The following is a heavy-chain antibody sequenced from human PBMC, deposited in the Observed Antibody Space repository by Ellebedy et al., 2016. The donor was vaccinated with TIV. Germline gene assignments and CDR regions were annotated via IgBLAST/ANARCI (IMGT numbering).Heavy chain of an antibody. V-gene: IGHV3-7*01. CDR2: IKQDGSEK. J-gene: IGHJ3*02. CDR3: ARYRTIFRADAFDI. D-gene: IGHD3-9*01. CDR1: GFTFSSYW. Sequence: PGGSLRLSCAASGFTFSSYWMSWVRQAPGKGLEWVANIKQDGSEKYYVDSVKGRFTISRDNAKNSLYLQMNSLRAEDTAVYYCARYRTIFRADAFDIWGQGTMVTVSS.